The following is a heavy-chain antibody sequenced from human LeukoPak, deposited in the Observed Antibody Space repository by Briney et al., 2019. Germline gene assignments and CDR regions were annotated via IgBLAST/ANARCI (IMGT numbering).Heavy chain of an antibody. Sequence: GGSLRLSCAASGFTFSSYAMSWVRQTPGKGLEWVSIISSSGGSTDYADSVKGRFTISRDNPRDRLYLQMNSLRAEDTAVYYCAEGGATFLDAFDFWGQGTMVTVSS. V-gene: IGHV3-23*01. CDR1: GFTFSSYA. CDR3: AEGGATFLDAFDF. J-gene: IGHJ3*01. CDR2: ISSSGGST. D-gene: IGHD3-16*01.